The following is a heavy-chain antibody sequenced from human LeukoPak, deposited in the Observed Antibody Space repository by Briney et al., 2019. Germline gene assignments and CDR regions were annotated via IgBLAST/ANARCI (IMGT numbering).Heavy chain of an antibody. Sequence: GGSLRLSCAASGFTFSSYGMHWVRQAPGKGLEWVSVIWSDGSNKYYADSVKGRFTISRDNSKNTLYLQMNSLRAEDTAVYYCAKSSTIFGVVIAGSIDYWGQGTLVTVSS. V-gene: IGHV3-33*06. CDR2: IWSDGSNK. J-gene: IGHJ4*02. D-gene: IGHD3-3*01. CDR1: GFTFSSYG. CDR3: AKSSTIFGVVIAGSIDY.